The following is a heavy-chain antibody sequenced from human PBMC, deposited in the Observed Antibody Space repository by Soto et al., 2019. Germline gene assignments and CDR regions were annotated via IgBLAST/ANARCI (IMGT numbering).Heavy chain of an antibody. V-gene: IGHV3-23*01. Sequence: EVQLLESGGGLVQPGGSLRLSCAASGFTFSNYPMSWVRQAPGKGLDSVSVIMVGGGSTYYADSVKGRFTISRDDSKSTVFLQMNSLRADDTATYYCAKGGTSWYFDYRGQGTLVTVTS. D-gene: IGHD6-13*01. CDR2: IMVGGGST. CDR3: AKGGTSWYFDY. J-gene: IGHJ4*02. CDR1: GFTFSNYP.